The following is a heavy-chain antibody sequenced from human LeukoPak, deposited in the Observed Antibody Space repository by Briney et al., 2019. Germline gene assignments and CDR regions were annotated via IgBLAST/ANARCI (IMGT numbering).Heavy chain of an antibody. CDR2: IYYSGST. Sequence: PSETLSLTCTVSGGSISSYYWSWIRQPPGKGLEWIGYIYYSGSTNCNPSLKSRVTISVDTSKNQFSLKLSSVTAADTAVYYCARVPASYYYYYMDVWGKGTTVTVSS. V-gene: IGHV4-59*01. CDR3: ARVPASYYYYYMDV. J-gene: IGHJ6*03. CDR1: GGSISSYY.